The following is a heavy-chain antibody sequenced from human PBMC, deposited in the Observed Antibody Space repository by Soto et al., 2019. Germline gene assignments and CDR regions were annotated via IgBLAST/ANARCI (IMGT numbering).Heavy chain of an antibody. Sequence: SETLSLTCTVSGGSISSYYWSWIRQPPGKGLEGIGYIYYSGSTNYNPSLKSRVTISVDTSKNQFSLKLSSVTAADTAVYYCARDNGYSYGYTLDHWGQGTLVTVSS. CDR1: GGSISSYY. D-gene: IGHD5-18*01. V-gene: IGHV4-59*01. J-gene: IGHJ4*02. CDR3: ARDNGYSYGYTLDH. CDR2: IYYSGST.